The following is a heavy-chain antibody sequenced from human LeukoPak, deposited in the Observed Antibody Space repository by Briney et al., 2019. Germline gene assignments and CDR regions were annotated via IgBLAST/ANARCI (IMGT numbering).Heavy chain of an antibody. CDR3: ARTTAPQLGWYFDY. CDR2: INHSGST. D-gene: IGHD1-1*01. CDR1: GGSFSGYY. Sequence: SETLSLTCAVYGGSFSGYYWSWIRQPPGKGLEWIGEINHSGSTNYNPSLKSRVTISVDTSKNQFSLKLSSVTAADTAVYYCARTTAPQLGWYFDYWGQGTLVTVSS. V-gene: IGHV4-34*01. J-gene: IGHJ4*02.